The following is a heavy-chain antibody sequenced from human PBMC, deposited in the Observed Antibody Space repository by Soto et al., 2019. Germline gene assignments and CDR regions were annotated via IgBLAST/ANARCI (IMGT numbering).Heavy chain of an antibody. CDR2: IIPIFGTA. CDR1: GGTFSSYA. J-gene: IGHJ5*02. D-gene: IGHD6-19*01. V-gene: IGHV1-69*01. Sequence: QVQLVQSGAEVKKPGSSVKVYCKASGGTFSSYAISWVRQAPGQGLEWMGGIIPIFGTANYAQKFQVRVTITADESTSTAYMELSSLRSEDTAVYYCARRYSSGWYLWFDPWGQGTLVTVSS. CDR3: ARRYSSGWYLWFDP.